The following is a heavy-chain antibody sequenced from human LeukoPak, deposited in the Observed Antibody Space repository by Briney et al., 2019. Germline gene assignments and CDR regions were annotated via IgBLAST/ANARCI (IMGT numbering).Heavy chain of an antibody. Sequence: PSETLSLTCAVSGNSINNGYYWGWIRQPPGKGLEWIASIYHSGSTYYNPSLKSRVTISVDTSKNQFSLKLTSVTAADTAVYYCARDPDHKDFDYWGQGTLVTVSS. CDR1: GNSINNGYY. CDR2: IYHSGST. V-gene: IGHV4-38-2*02. CDR3: ARDPDHKDFDY. J-gene: IGHJ4*02.